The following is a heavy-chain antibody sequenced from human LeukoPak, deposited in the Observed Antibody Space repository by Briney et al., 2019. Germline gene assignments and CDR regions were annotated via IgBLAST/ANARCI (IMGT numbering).Heavy chain of an antibody. Sequence: SVKVSCKASGGIFSNYEISWVRQAPGQGLAWMGRIIPILGKAIYAPKFQGRVTFTADTSTSTAYMELRSLGSEDTALYYCARDGYTTMPNFDYWGQGTLVTVSS. CDR3: ARDGYTTMPNFDY. D-gene: IGHD2-2*01. CDR2: IIPILGKA. J-gene: IGHJ4*02. V-gene: IGHV1-69*04. CDR1: GGIFSNYE.